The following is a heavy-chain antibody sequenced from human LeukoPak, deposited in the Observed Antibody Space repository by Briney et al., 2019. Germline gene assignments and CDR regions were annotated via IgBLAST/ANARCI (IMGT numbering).Heavy chain of an antibody. V-gene: IGHV3-23*01. Sequence: GSLRLSCAASGFTFSSYAMSWVRQAPGKGLEWVPAISGSGGSTYYGDSVKGRFTISRDNSKNTLYLQMNSLRAEDTAVYYCAKDFTGYSSSTHYWGQGTLVTVSS. CDR3: AKDFTGYSSSTHY. D-gene: IGHD6-13*01. J-gene: IGHJ4*02. CDR1: GFTFSSYA. CDR2: ISGSGGST.